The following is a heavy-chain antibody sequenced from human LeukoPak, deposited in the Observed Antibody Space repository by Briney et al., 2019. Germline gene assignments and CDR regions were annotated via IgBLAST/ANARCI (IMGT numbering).Heavy chain of an antibody. D-gene: IGHD4-23*01. Sequence: SETLSLTCTVSGDSIETYSWSWIRQPPGKALEWIGYISPSETTNYNPSFESRVTISLSTSRNHFSLQLKSVTAADTALYYCATDYGGDSDWYFDLWGRGTLVTVSS. V-gene: IGHV4-4*09. CDR2: ISPSETT. CDR1: GDSIETYS. CDR3: ATDYGGDSDWYFDL. J-gene: IGHJ2*01.